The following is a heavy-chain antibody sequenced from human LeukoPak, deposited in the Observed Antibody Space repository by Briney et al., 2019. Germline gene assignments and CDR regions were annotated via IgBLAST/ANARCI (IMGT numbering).Heavy chain of an antibody. V-gene: IGHV3-23*01. Sequence: GGSLRLSCAASGFPFSSYAMNWVRQAPGKGLEWVSTISGSGGSTYYADSVKGRFTISRDESKNTVYLQMNSLRAEDTAVYYCAKERGYGYNHIDYWGQGTLVTVSS. D-gene: IGHD5-24*01. CDR2: ISGSGGST. CDR3: AKERGYGYNHIDY. CDR1: GFPFSSYA. J-gene: IGHJ4*02.